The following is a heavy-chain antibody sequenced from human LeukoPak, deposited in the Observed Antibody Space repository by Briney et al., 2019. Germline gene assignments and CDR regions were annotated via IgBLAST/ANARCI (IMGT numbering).Heavy chain of an antibody. CDR2: MNPNSGNT. J-gene: IGHJ4*02. CDR3: ARGHYDSSGSDY. V-gene: IGHV1-8*01. CDR1: GYTFTSYD. D-gene: IGHD3-22*01. Sequence: ASVKVSCKASGYTFTSYDINCVRQATGQGLEWMGWMNPNSGNTGYAQKFQGRVTMTRNTSISTAYMELSSLRSEDTAVYYCARGHYDSSGSDYWGQGTLVTVSS.